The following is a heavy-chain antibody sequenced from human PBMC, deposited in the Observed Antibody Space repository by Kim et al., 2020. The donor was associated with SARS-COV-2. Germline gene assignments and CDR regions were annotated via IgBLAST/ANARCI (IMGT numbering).Heavy chain of an antibody. CDR2: IIPIFGTA. CDR3: ASGNRRQWELSPGGLDAFDI. J-gene: IGHJ3*02. CDR1: GGTFSSYA. Sequence: SVKVSCKASGGTFSSYAISWVRQAPGQGLEWMGGIIPIFGTANYAQKFQGRVTITADESTSTAYMELSSLRSEDTAVYYCASGNRRQWELSPGGLDAFDIWGQGTMVTVSS. V-gene: IGHV1-69*13. D-gene: IGHD1-26*01.